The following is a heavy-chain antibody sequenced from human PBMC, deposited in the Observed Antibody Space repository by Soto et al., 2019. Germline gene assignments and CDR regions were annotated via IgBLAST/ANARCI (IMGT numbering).Heavy chain of an antibody. CDR3: AREVRVGGFAFDI. D-gene: IGHD1-26*01. CDR2: IYSGGNT. CDR1: GFTVSSNY. V-gene: IGHV3-66*01. J-gene: IGHJ3*02. Sequence: GGSLRLSCAVSGFTVSSNYMNWVRQAPGKGLEWVSFIYSGGNTYYADSVKGRFTISRDNSKNMLYLQMNSLRVEDTAVYYCAREVRVGGFAFDIWGQGTMVTVSS.